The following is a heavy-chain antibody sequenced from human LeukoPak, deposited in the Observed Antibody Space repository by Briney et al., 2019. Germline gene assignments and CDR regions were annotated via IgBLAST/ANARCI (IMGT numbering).Heavy chain of an antibody. V-gene: IGHV3-23*01. CDR2: IDGRGVST. CDR3: ARDRPNYYGSDGHYYRRDGDY. CDR1: GFTFSSYD. J-gene: IGHJ4*02. D-gene: IGHD3-22*01. Sequence: GGSLRLSCAASGFTFSSYDMSWVRQAPGKGLEWVSAIDGRGVSTYSADSVKGRFTISRDNSKNTLYLQMNSLRAEDTAVYYCARDRPNYYGSDGHYYRRDGDYWGRGTLVSVSS.